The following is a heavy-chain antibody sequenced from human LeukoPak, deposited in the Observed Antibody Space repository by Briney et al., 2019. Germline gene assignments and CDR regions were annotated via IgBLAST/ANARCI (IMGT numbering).Heavy chain of an antibody. V-gene: IGHV1-2*02. CDR3: ARTGYCSGGSCYPYYYGMDV. J-gene: IGHJ6*02. CDR1: GYTFTDYY. Sequence: ASVNVSCTASGYTFTDYYIHWVRQAPGQGLEWMGWINPNSGGTNYAQKFQGRVTMTRDTSISTAYMELSRLRSDDTAIYYCARTGYCSGGSCYPYYYGMDVWGQGTTVTVSS. D-gene: IGHD2-15*01. CDR2: INPNSGGT.